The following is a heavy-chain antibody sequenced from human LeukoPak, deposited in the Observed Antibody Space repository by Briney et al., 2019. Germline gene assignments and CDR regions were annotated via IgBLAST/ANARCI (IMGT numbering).Heavy chain of an antibody. CDR1: GFTFSSYW. CDR3: ERGGGWIQLWLQPFDY. Sequence: GGSLRLSCAASGFTFSSYWMSWVRQAPGKGLEWVANIKQDGSEKYYVDSVKGRFTISRDNAKNSLYLQMNSLRAEDKAVYYCERGGGWIQLWLQPFDYWGQGTLVTVSS. V-gene: IGHV3-7*03. D-gene: IGHD5-18*01. J-gene: IGHJ4*02. CDR2: IKQDGSEK.